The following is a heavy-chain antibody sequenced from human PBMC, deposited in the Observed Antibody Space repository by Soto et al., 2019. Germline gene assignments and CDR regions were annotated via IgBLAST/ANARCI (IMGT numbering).Heavy chain of an antibody. V-gene: IGHV6-1*01. Sequence: SQTLSLTCAISGDSVSSNSATWNWIRQSPSRGLEWLGRTYYTCKWKNDYALSVKSRITINPHTSKNQFSLQLNSVTPEDTAVYYCAREGRNGFDIWGQGTMVTVSS. J-gene: IGHJ3*02. CDR1: GDSVSSNSAT. D-gene: IGHD1-26*01. CDR3: AREGRNGFDI. CDR2: TYYTCKWKN.